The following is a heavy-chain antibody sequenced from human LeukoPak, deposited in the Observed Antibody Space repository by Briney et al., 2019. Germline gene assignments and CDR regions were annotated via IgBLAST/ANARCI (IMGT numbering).Heavy chain of an antibody. CDR1: GFTFSSYW. D-gene: IGHD6-13*01. CDR3: ARRIAAAAAPYYFES. J-gene: IGHJ4*02. Sequence: TGGSLRLSCAASGFTFSSYWMHWVRQAPGKGLLWVSRINSDGSSTSYADSVKGRFTISRANAKNTLYLQMNSLRAEDTAVYYCARRIAAAAAPYYFESWGQGTLVTVSS. CDR2: INSDGSST. V-gene: IGHV3-74*01.